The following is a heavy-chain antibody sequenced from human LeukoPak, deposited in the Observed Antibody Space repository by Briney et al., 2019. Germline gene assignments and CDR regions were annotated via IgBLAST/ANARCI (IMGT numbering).Heavy chain of an antibody. V-gene: IGHV3-7*01. CDR3: ARVKRRYYDSSGTYYFDY. J-gene: IGHJ4*02. D-gene: IGHD3-22*01. CDR2: IKQDGSEK. Sequence: GGSLRLSCAASGFTFSSYWMSWVRQAPGKGLEWVANIKQDGSEKYYVDSVKGRFTISRDNAKNSLYLQMNSPRAEDTAVYYCARVKRRYYDSSGTYYFDYWGQGTLVTVST. CDR1: GFTFSSYW.